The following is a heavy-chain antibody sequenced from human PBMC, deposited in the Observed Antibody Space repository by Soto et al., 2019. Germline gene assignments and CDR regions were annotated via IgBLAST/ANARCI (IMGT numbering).Heavy chain of an antibody. CDR1: GFTFSSFA. CDR2: VSFDGNRQ. J-gene: IGHJ4*02. Sequence: QVQLVESGGGVVQPGKSLTLSCAASGFTFSSFAMHWVRQPPGKGLEWVAVVSFDGNRQYFSDSVKGRFTISRDNSKNTLTLHMHSVSDDDSALYYCARRHREVPALIGDYFDYWGQGTLVTVSS. D-gene: IGHD2-2*01. V-gene: IGHV3-30*04. CDR3: ARRHREVPALIGDYFDY.